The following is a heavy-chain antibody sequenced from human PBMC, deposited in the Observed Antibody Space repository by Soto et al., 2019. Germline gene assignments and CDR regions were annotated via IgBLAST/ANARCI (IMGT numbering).Heavy chain of an antibody. CDR2: ISGSGGST. CDR3: AKEAPIFGVVIEYFDY. D-gene: IGHD3-3*01. V-gene: IGHV3-23*01. CDR1: GFTFSSYA. Sequence: EVQLLESGGGLVQPGGSLRLSCAASGFTFSSYAMSWVRQAPGKGLEWVSAISGSGGSTYYADSVKGRFTISRDNSKNTRYLQMNSLRADDTAVYYCAKEAPIFGVVIEYFDYWGQGTLVTVSS. J-gene: IGHJ4*02.